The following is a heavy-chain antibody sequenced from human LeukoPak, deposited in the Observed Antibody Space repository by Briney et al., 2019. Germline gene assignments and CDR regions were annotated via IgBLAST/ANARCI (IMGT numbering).Heavy chain of an antibody. CDR2: ISYDGSNK. D-gene: IGHD3-22*01. V-gene: IGHV3-30-3*01. CDR1: GFTSSSYA. J-gene: IGHJ4*02. CDR3: ARDKIGTMIVVVMYYFDY. Sequence: GGSLRLSCAASGFTSSSYAMHWVRQAPGKGLEWVAVISYDGSNKYYADSVKGRFTISRDNSKNTLYLQMNSLRAEDTAVYYCARDKIGTMIVVVMYYFDYWGQGTLVTVSS.